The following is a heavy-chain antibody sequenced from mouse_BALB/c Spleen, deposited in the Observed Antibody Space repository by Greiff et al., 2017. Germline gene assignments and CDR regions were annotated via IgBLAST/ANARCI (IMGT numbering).Heavy chain of an antibody. CDR2: LSYDGSN. V-gene: IGHV3-6*02. CDR1: GYSITSGYY. CDR3: ARDPYGNGAMDY. J-gene: IGHJ4*01. D-gene: IGHD2-1*01. Sequence: EVKLQESGPGLVKPSQSLSLTCSVTGYSITSGYYWNWIRQFPGNKLEWMGYLSYDGSNNYNPSLKNRISITRDTTKNQFFLKLNSVTTEDTATYYCARDPYGNGAMDYWGQGTSVTVSS.